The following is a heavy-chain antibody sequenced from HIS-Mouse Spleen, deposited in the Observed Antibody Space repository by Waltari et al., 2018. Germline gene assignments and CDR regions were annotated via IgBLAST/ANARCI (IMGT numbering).Heavy chain of an antibody. CDR2: IKHSGST. J-gene: IGHJ3*02. CDR1: GGSFSGYY. Sequence: QVQLQQWGAGLLKPSETLSLTCAVYGGSFSGYYWSWIRQPPGKGLEWIGEIKHSGSTNYNPSLKGRVTISVDTSKNQFSLKLSSVTAADTAVYYCARKGIAAAGTGNAFDIWGQGTMVTVSS. CDR3: ARKGIAAAGTGNAFDI. V-gene: IGHV4-34*01. D-gene: IGHD6-13*01.